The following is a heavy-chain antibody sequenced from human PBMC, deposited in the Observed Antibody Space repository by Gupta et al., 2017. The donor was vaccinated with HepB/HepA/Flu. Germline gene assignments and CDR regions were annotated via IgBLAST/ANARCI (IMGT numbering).Heavy chain of an antibody. Sequence: EVQLVESGGGVVQPGGSLRLSCAASGFTFDDYAMHWVRQAPGKGLEWVSLISGDGGSTYYADSVKGRVTISRDNSKNSLYRQMNSLRTEETALYYCAKDIQGGNPHYYYYGMDVWGQGTTVTVYS. J-gene: IGHJ6*02. D-gene: IGHD4-23*01. CDR1: GFTFDDYA. V-gene: IGHV3-43*02. CDR3: AKDIQGGNPHYYYYGMDV. CDR2: ISGDGGST.